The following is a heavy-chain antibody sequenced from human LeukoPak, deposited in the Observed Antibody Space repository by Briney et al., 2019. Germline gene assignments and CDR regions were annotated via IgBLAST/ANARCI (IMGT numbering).Heavy chain of an antibody. J-gene: IGHJ4*02. D-gene: IGHD1-7*01. Sequence: ASVKVSCKASGYTFTSYYMHWVRQAPGQGLEWMGIINPSGGSTSYAQKFQGRVTMARDTSTSTVYMELSSLRSEDTAVYYCARDSGTGPIDYWGQGTLVTVSS. V-gene: IGHV1-46*01. CDR3: ARDSGTGPIDY. CDR2: INPSGGST. CDR1: GYTFTSYY.